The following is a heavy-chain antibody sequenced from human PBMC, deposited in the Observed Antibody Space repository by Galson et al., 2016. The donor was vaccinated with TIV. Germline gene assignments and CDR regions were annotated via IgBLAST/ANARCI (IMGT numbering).Heavy chain of an antibody. Sequence: TLSLTCTVSGVSIRDGDSFWSWIRQSPGKGLEWIGYIYYSGRTFYDPSLKSRITISVDTSKNQFSVKLTSVTAADTAVYYCARKAGYYYYAMDVWGQGTTVTVSS. V-gene: IGHV4-30-4*01. J-gene: IGHJ6*02. CDR2: IYYSGRT. CDR3: ARKAGYYYYAMDV. CDR1: GVSIRDGDSF.